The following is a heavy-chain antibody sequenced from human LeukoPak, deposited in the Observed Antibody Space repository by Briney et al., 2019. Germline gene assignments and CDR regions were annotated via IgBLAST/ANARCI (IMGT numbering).Heavy chain of an antibody. J-gene: IGHJ4*02. D-gene: IGHD5-24*01. CDR1: GDSIDSFY. V-gene: IGHV4-59*01. CDR3: ASTVGWLQFGLAIYY. Sequence: SETLSLTCTVSGDSIDSFYWSWIRQPPGRGLEWIGYINYNGNTNYNPSLKSRVTISVDTSKNQFSLNLSSVTAADTAVYYCASTVGWLQFGLAIYYWGQGTLVTVAS. CDR2: INYNGNT.